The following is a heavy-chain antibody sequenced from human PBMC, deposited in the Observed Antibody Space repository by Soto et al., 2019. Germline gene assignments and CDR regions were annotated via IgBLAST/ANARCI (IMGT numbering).Heavy chain of an antibody. J-gene: IGHJ5*02. V-gene: IGHV3-23*01. Sequence: QPVGSLRLSCAASGFTFSSYAMSWVRQAPGKGLEWVSAISGSGGSTYYADSVKGRFTISRDNSKNTLYLQMNSLRAEDTAVYYCANLRGYYDSSGYYPDPFDPWGQGTLVTVSS. CDR2: ISGSGGST. CDR3: ANLRGYYDSSGYYPDPFDP. D-gene: IGHD3-22*01. CDR1: GFTFSSYA.